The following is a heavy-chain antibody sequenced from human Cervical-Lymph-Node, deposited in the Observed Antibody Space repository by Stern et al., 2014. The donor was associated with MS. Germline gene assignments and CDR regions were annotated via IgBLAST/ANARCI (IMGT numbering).Heavy chain of an antibody. CDR1: GYDFSNFW. D-gene: IGHD1-14*01. Sequence: VQLVESGAEVKKSGESLKISCQGSGYDFSNFWVGWVRQMPGKGLEWVGIIYPADSDTSYRQSFNGQVTFLAAQSTKTASLQSGSLKASDTAMYYCAKGAGATLRRFDSWGPGTLVTVSS. J-gene: IGHJ4*02. CDR3: AKGAGATLRRFDS. V-gene: IGHV5-51*03. CDR2: IYPADSDT.